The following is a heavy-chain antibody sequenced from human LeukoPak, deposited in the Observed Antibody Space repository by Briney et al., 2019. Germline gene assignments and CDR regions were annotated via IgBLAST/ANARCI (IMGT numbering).Heavy chain of an antibody. V-gene: IGHV3-21*01. D-gene: IGHD3-22*01. J-gene: IGHJ3*02. CDR1: GFTFSSYS. Sequence: PGGSLRLSCAASGFTFSSYSMNWVRQAPGKGLEWVSSISSSSSYIYYADSVKGRFTISRDNAKNSLYLQMNSLRAEDTAVYYCARDYPPMIVGGTDAFDIWGQGTMVTVSS. CDR2: ISSSSSYI. CDR3: ARDYPPMIVGGTDAFDI.